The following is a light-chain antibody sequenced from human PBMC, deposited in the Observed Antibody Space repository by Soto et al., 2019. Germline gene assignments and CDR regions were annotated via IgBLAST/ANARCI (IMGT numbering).Light chain of an antibody. CDR2: TDN. CDR3: AAWDGRLNGYV. Sequence: QSVLTQPPSASGTPGQSVTLSRSGTSSNIGSDTVNWYQHLQGTAPKLLFYTDNQRTSGVPDRLSGAKSGTSASLAISGPQAYDEADYYCAAWDGRLNGYVFGTGTKLTVL. J-gene: IGLJ1*01. V-gene: IGLV1-44*01. CDR1: SSNIGSDT.